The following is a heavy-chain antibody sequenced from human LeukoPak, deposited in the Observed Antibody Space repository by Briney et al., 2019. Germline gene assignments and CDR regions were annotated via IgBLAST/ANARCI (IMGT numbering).Heavy chain of an antibody. CDR3: ARDLRGSSYNAMDV. D-gene: IGHD3-10*01. V-gene: IGHV3-7*01. CDR1: HFTFTTYW. Sequence: PGGSLRLSCAASHFTFTTYWMSWVRQAPGKGLEWVANIKPDGSEKYYVDSVKGRFTISRDNAKNSLYLQMNSLRAEDTAVYYCARDLRGSSYNAMDVWGQGTTVTVSS. CDR2: IKPDGSEK. J-gene: IGHJ6*02.